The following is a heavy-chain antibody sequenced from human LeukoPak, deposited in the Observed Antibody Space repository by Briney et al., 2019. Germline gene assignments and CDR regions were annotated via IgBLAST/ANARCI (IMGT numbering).Heavy chain of an antibody. V-gene: IGHV3-74*01. CDR1: GFTFSSHW. J-gene: IGHJ4*02. CDR3: ARVLIAATGGDY. Sequence: GGSLRLSCAASGFTFSSHWMHWVRQAPGKGLVWVSRINTDGSTTSYADSVKGRFTISRDSAKNTVYLQMNSLRADDTAVYYCARVLIAATGGDYWGQGTLVTVFS. CDR2: INTDGSTT. D-gene: IGHD6-13*01.